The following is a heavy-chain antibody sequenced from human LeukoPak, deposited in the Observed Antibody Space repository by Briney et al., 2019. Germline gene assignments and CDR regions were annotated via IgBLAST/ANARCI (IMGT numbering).Heavy chain of an antibody. CDR3: ARDLGGYPFFMDV. CDR1: GGSLRSDRHN. Sequence: SETLSLTGSVSGGSLRSDRHNWAGVRQSADKGLEHIGSVDQTGSPYYNPPLKSRVTISVDTSNKQFSLNLTSVTAADTAVYYCARDLGGYPFFMDVWGKGITVTVSS. J-gene: IGHJ6*03. CDR2: VDQTGSP. V-gene: IGHV4-39*07. D-gene: IGHD2-15*01.